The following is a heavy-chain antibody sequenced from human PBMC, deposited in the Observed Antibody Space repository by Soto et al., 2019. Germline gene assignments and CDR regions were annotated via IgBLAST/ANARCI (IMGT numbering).Heavy chain of an antibody. CDR1: GGSISSGGYY. J-gene: IGHJ4*02. CDR3: ARGVSRYSFDY. D-gene: IGHD6-13*01. V-gene: IGHV4-31*03. Sequence: SETLSLTCTVSGGSISSGGYYWSWIRQHPGKGLEWIGYIYYSGSTYSNPSLKSRVTISVDTSKNQFSLKLSSVTAADTAVYYCARGVSRYSFDYWGQGTLVTVSS. CDR2: IYYSGST.